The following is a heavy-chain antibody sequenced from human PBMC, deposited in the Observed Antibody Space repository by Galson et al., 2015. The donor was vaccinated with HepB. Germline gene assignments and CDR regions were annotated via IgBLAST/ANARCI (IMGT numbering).Heavy chain of an antibody. CDR3: ARGGILRYLYWLEPFDP. Sequence: SLRLSCAASGFTFSSYEMNWVRQAPGKGLEWVSYISSSGSTIYYADSVKGRFTISRDNAKNSLYVQMNSLRAEDTAVYYCARGGILRYLYWLEPFDPWGQGTLVTVSS. CDR2: ISSSGSTI. J-gene: IGHJ5*02. V-gene: IGHV3-48*03. CDR1: GFTFSSYE. D-gene: IGHD3-9*01.